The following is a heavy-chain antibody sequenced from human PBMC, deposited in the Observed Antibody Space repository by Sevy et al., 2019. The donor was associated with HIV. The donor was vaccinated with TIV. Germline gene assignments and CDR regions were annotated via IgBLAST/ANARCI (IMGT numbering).Heavy chain of an antibody. CDR1: GGYVTSDSYY. D-gene: IGHD1-26*01. CDR2: MFYTGST. V-gene: IGHV4-61*01. Sequence: SETLSLTCTVSGGYVTSDSYYWTWIRQPPGKGLECLGYMFYTGSTNYNPSLMSRVTISVDTSKNQFSLKLSSVTAADTAVYYCARMGGLTDYGMDVWGQGTTVTVSS. J-gene: IGHJ6*02. CDR3: ARMGGLTDYGMDV.